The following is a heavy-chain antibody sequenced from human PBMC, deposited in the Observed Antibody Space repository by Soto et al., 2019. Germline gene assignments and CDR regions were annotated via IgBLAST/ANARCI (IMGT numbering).Heavy chain of an antibody. CDR2: ISYDGSNK. Sequence: GGSLRLSCAASGFTFSSYGMHWVRQAPGKGLEWVAVISYDGSNKYYADSVKGRFTISRDNSKNTLYLQMNSLRAEDTAVYYCAKLGGIGSDYSNYYFDYWGQGTLVTVSS. J-gene: IGHJ4*02. V-gene: IGHV3-30*18. D-gene: IGHD4-4*01. CDR1: GFTFSSYG. CDR3: AKLGGIGSDYSNYYFDY.